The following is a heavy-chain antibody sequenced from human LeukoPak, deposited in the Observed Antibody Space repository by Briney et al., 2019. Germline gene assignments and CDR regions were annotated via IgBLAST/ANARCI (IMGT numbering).Heavy chain of an antibody. D-gene: IGHD3-22*01. CDR1: GFTFSSYA. CDR2: ISGSGGST. V-gene: IGHV3-23*01. CDR3: AKGASYYYDSSGYYGAFDI. J-gene: IGHJ3*02. Sequence: GGSLRLSCAASGFTFSSYAMSWVRQAPGKGLEWVSAISGSGGSTYYADSVKGRFTISRDNSKNTLYLQMNSLRAEDTAVYYCAKGASYYYDSSGYYGAFDIWGQGTMITVSS.